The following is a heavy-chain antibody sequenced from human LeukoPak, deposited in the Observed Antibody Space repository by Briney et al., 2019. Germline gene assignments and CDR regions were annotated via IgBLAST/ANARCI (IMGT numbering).Heavy chain of an antibody. D-gene: IGHD1-14*01. Sequence: SETLSLTCTVSGYSISSGYYWGWIRQPPGKGLEWIGSIYHSGSTYYNPSLKSRVTISVDTSKNQFSLKLSSVTAADTAVYYCARVHNQGAFDIWGQGTMVTVSS. J-gene: IGHJ3*02. CDR3: ARVHNQGAFDI. CDR2: IYHSGST. CDR1: GYSISSGYY. V-gene: IGHV4-38-2*02.